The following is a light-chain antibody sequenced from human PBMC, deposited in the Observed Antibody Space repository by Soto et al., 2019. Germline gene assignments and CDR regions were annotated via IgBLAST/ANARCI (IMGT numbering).Light chain of an antibody. CDR1: QSIRTW. CDR2: DAS. J-gene: IGKJ5*01. Sequence: IQMTQSPSTLSASVGDRVTITCRASQSIRTWLAWYQHKPGKAPKFLIYDASTVESGVPSRFSGSGSGTEFTLTISSLQPEDFATYYCQQSYSTPHPFGQGTRLEIK. CDR3: QQSYSTPHP. V-gene: IGKV1-5*01.